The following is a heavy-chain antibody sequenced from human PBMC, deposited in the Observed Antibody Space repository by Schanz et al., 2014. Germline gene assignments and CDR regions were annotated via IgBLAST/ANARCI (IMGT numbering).Heavy chain of an antibody. CDR3: AKNRAGGYESFLDS. Sequence: EVHLLESGGGLVQPGGSLRLSCAASGFTFSNHALSWVRQAPGKGLEWVSGIGGSGDSTHYADSVKGRFIISRDNSKNSLYLQMDSLRSEDTALYYCAKNRAGGYESFLDSWGQGTLVTVSA. V-gene: IGHV3-23*01. CDR1: GFTFSNHA. D-gene: IGHD5-12*01. J-gene: IGHJ4*02. CDR2: IGGSGDST.